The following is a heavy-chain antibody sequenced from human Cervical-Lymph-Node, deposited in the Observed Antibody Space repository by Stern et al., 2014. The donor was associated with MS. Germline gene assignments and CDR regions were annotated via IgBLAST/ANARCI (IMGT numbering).Heavy chain of an antibody. CDR3: TTRDNYGDY. V-gene: IGHV3-21*01. J-gene: IGHJ4*02. D-gene: IGHD3-16*01. Sequence: VQLVQSGGGLVKPGGSLRLSCAVSASTFSAYTINWVRHAPGQGLEWVASIRGGTGSTYYADSVKGRFAISRDNGKKSLYLHMTTLRVEDTAIYYCTTRDNYGDYWGQGTLVTVSS. CDR2: IRGGTGST. CDR1: ASTFSAYT.